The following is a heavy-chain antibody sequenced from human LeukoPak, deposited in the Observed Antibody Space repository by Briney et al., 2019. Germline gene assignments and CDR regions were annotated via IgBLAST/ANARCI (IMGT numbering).Heavy chain of an antibody. Sequence: GGSLRLSCAASGFTFSIYSMNWVRQAPGKGLEWVSSITSSRIYIYYADSVKGRFTISRDNAKNSLYLQMNSLRAEDTAVYYCARDGSRGNLVTAPDFWGQGTLVTVSS. V-gene: IGHV3-21*01. CDR3: ARDGSRGNLVTAPDF. CDR2: ITSSRIYI. J-gene: IGHJ4*02. CDR1: GFTFSIYS. D-gene: IGHD2-21*02.